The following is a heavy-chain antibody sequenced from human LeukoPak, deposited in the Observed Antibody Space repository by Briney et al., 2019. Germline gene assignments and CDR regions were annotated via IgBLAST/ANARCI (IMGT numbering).Heavy chain of an antibody. Sequence: SETLSLTCTVSGGSISGYYGSWIRQPPGKGLEWIGYIYYSGSTNYNPSLKSRVTISVDTSKNQFSLKLSSVTAADTAVYYCARGWAFYYYGMDVWGQGTTVTVSS. V-gene: IGHV4-59*01. D-gene: IGHD1-26*01. CDR1: GGSISGYY. J-gene: IGHJ6*02. CDR2: IYYSGST. CDR3: ARGWAFYYYGMDV.